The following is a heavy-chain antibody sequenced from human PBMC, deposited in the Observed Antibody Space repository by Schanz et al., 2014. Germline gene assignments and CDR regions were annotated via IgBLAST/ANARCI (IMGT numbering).Heavy chain of an antibody. CDR2: IDPRGAST. CDR1: GYTFTGHH. D-gene: IGHD5-12*01. J-gene: IGHJ5*02. CDR3: AREKGHGYSGLS. Sequence: QVQLVQSGAEVKKPGASVKVSCKASGYTFTGHHMHWVRQAPGQGLEWMGMIDPRGASTTYAQKFQGRLSLTGDMSTSTLYLELRSLTSEDTAVYYCAREKGHGYSGLSWGQGTLLAVSS. V-gene: IGHV1-46*01.